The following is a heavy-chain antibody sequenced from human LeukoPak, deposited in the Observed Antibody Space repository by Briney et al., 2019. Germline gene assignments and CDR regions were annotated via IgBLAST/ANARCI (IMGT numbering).Heavy chain of an antibody. V-gene: IGHV1-69*13. CDR1: GGTFSSYA. CDR3: ARDPHPDTAMVY. CDR2: IIPIFGTA. J-gene: IGHJ4*02. Sequence: SVKVSCKASGGTFSSYAISWVRQAPGQGLEWMGGIIPIFGTANYTQKFQGRVTITADESTSTAYMELSSLRSEDTAVYYCARDPHPDTAMVYWGQGTLVTVSS. D-gene: IGHD5-18*01.